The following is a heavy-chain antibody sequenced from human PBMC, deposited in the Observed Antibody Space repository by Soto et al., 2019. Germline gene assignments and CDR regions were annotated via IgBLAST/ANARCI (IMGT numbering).Heavy chain of an antibody. CDR2: IYYSGTT. Sequence: QVQLQESGPGLVKPSQTLSLTYTVSGGSISSGDYYWSWIRQPPGKGLEWIGYIYYSGTTYYNPSLKSRVTISADTSKNQFSLKLSSVTAADTAVYYCARRDLTVATDYWGQGTLVTVSS. CDR1: GGSISSGDYY. D-gene: IGHD4-17*01. CDR3: ARRDLTVATDY. J-gene: IGHJ4*02. V-gene: IGHV4-30-4*01.